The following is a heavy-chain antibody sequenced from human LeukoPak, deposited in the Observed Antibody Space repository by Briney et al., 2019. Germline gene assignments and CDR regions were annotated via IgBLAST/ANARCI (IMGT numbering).Heavy chain of an antibody. CDR1: GFTFSSYW. D-gene: IGHD3-10*01. CDR3: AKGGDWFGSGSSGVDY. CDR2: IKQDGSEK. V-gene: IGHV3-7*01. Sequence: GGSLRLSCAASGFTFSSYWVSWVRQAPGKGLEWVANIKQDGSEKYYVDSVKGRFTISRDNAKNSLYLQMNSLRVEDTAVYYCAKGGDWFGSGSSGVDYWGQGTLVTVSS. J-gene: IGHJ4*02.